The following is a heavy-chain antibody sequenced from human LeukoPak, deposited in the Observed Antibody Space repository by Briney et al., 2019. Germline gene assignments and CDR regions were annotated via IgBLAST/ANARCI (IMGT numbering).Heavy chain of an antibody. CDR2: IYSDGSST. V-gene: IGHV3-74*01. CDR1: GFTFSSYW. D-gene: IGHD6-6*01. Sequence: PGGSLRLSCAASGFTFSSYWMHWVRQAPGKGLVWVSRIYSDGSSTSYADSVKGRFTMSRDNAKNTLYLQMSSLRAEDTAVYYCAKDASAARLVDYWGQGTLVTVSS. J-gene: IGHJ4*02. CDR3: AKDASAARLVDY.